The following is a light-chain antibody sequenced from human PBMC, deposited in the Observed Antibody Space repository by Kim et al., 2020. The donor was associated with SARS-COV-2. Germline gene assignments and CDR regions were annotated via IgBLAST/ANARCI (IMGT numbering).Light chain of an antibody. V-gene: IGLV3-1*01. CDR3: QAWDSSTVV. CDR2: QDG. Sequence: VSPGQTASVSCSGDELGDKYASWYQQKPGQSPVLVIYQDGKRPTGIPERFSGSNAGNTATLTISGTQAMDEADYYCQAWDSSTVVFGGGTQLTVL. CDR1: ELGDKY. J-gene: IGLJ2*01.